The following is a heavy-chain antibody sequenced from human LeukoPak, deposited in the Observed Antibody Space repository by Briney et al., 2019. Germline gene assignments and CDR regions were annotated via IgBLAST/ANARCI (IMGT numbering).Heavy chain of an antibody. D-gene: IGHD3-22*01. V-gene: IGHV3-30*18. CDR2: ISSDGSKN. CDR1: GFTFSSNG. Sequence: GSLRLSCAASGFTFSSNGMDWVRQAPGKGLEWVAMISSDGSKNSYGDSAKGRFTISRDNSKNTVYLQMTSLRVEDTAVYYCAKEFYFDSSGYYVPLDYWGQGILVTVSS. CDR3: AKEFYFDSSGYYVPLDY. J-gene: IGHJ4*02.